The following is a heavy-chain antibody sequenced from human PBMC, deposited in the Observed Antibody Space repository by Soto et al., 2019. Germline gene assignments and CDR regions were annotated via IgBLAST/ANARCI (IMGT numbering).Heavy chain of an antibody. CDR2: VSIGGST. Sequence: GGSLRLSCAASGFTLSSYAMGWVRQGPGKGLEWVAVVSIGGSTHYADSVRGRFTISRDNSKNTLSLQMNSLTAEDTAVYFCAKRRGAGGHFDYWGQGXLVIVHS. V-gene: IGHV3-23*01. CDR3: AKRRGAGGHFDY. J-gene: IGHJ4*02. D-gene: IGHD2-15*01. CDR1: GFTLSSYA.